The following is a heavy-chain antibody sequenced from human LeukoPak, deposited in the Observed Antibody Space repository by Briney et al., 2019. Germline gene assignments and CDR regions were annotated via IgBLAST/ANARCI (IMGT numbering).Heavy chain of an antibody. CDR2: IYYSGST. CDR1: GGSISSGDYY. V-gene: IGHV4-30-4*08. CDR3: ARQQQLDPYYFDY. D-gene: IGHD6-13*01. J-gene: IGHJ4*02. Sequence: PSETLSLTCTVSGGSISSGDYYWSWIRQPPGKGLEWIGYIYYSGSTYYNPSLKSRVTISVDTSKNQFSLKLSSVTAADTAVYYCARQQQLDPYYFDYWGQATLVTVSS.